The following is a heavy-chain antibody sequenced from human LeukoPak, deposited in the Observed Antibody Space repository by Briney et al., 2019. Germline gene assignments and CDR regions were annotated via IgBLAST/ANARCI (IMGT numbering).Heavy chain of an antibody. Sequence: PGGSLRLSCAASGFTFSSYDMTWVRQAPGKGLEWVSSIGTSSSYIYYADSVKGRFTISRDNAKNSVYLQMNSLRAEDTAVFYCARDHYSGSGRHFDYWGQGTLVTVSS. CDR3: ARDHYSGSGRHFDY. D-gene: IGHD3-10*01. J-gene: IGHJ4*02. V-gene: IGHV3-21*01. CDR1: GFTFSSYD. CDR2: IGTSSSYI.